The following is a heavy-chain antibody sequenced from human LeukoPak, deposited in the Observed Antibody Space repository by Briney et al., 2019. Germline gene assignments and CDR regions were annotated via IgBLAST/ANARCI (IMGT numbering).Heavy chain of an antibody. D-gene: IGHD3-22*01. V-gene: IGHV4-34*01. Sequence: SETLSLTCAVYGGSFSGYYWSWLRQPPGKGLEWIGEINHSGSTNYNPSLKSRVTISVDTSKNQFSLKLSSVTAADTAVYYCARGLGDSSGYYYRFDYWGQGTLVTVSS. CDR2: INHSGST. CDR1: GGSFSGYY. CDR3: ARGLGDSSGYYYRFDY. J-gene: IGHJ4*02.